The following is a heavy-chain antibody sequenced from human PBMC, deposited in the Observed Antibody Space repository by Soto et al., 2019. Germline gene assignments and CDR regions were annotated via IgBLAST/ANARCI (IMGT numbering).Heavy chain of an antibody. V-gene: IGHV4-30-4*01. J-gene: IGHJ6*02. CDR3: ARDSLGGHYYYYYGMDV. CDR2: IYYSGST. Sequence: SETLSLTCTVSGGSISSGDCYWSWIRQPPGKGLEWIGYIYYSGSTYYNPSLKSRVTISVDTSKNQFSLKLSSVTAADTAVYYCARDSLGGHYYYYYGMDVWGQGTTVTVSS. CDR1: GGSISSGDCY.